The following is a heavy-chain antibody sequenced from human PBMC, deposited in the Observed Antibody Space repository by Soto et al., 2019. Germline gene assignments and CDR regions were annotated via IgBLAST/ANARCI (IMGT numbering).Heavy chain of an antibody. CDR3: ARGLNSRSWHHPMDV. CDR1: GYTFTGYY. CDR2: INPNSGGT. J-gene: IGHJ6*02. V-gene: IGHV1-2*04. D-gene: IGHD6-13*01. Sequence: ASVKVSCKASGYTFTGYYMHWVRQAPGQGLEWMGWINPNSGGTNYAQKFQGWVTMTRDTSISTAYMELSRLRSDDTAVYYCARGLNSRSWHHPMDVWGQGTTVTVSS.